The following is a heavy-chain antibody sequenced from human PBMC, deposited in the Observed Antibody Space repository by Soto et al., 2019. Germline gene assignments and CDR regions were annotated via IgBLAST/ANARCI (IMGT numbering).Heavy chain of an antibody. V-gene: IGHV3-15*01. CDR3: TKLRRYLAGFDP. CDR2: IRSKSDGGTT. J-gene: IGHJ5*02. Sequence: VQLVQSGGGLVNPGGSLRLSCAVSGFTVNSAWMSWVRQAPGKGLEWVGRIRSKSDGGTTEYAAPVEGRFIISRDDSKNTLYLQMNSLKTEDTAVYYCTKLRRYLAGFDPWGQGTLVTVSS. D-gene: IGHD1-1*01. CDR1: GFTVNSAW.